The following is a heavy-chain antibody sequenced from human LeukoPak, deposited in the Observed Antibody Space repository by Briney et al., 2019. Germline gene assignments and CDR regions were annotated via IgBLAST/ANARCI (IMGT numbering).Heavy chain of an antibody. D-gene: IGHD5-24*01. V-gene: IGHV1-2*02. CDR1: GYTFTGYY. J-gene: IGHJ4*02. Sequence: GASLRVSCKASGYTFTGYYMHWVRQAPGQGLEWMGWINPNSGGTNYAQKFQGRVTMTRDTSISTAYMELSRLRSDDTAVYYCGRSPRLQLGGSYYWGQGTLVTVSS. CDR2: INPNSGGT. CDR3: GRSPRLQLGGSYY.